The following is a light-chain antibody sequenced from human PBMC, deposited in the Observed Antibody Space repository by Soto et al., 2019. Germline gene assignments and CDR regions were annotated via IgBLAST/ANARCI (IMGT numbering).Light chain of an antibody. CDR2: DAS. Sequence: AIQLTQSPSSLSVSVGDRVTITCRASQGVRSALAWYQHKPGRGPRLLIYDASTLQSGVPSRFSGSGSGTDFTLTISSLQPEDFATYYCQQFHSPALTFGGGTKLE. CDR1: QGVRSA. CDR3: QQFHSPALT. V-gene: IGKV1-13*02. J-gene: IGKJ4*01.